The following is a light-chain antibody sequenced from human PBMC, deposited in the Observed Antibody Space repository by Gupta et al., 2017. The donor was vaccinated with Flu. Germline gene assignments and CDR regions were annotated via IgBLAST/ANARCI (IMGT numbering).Light chain of an antibody. J-gene: IGLJ1*01. Sequence: SITISCTGTSIDVGGYNYVSWYQQPPGTAPKLMIDEVSNRPSGVSNRFSGSKSGNTASLTISGLQAEDEADYYCSSYTSSSTDIFGTGTKVTVL. CDR2: EVS. CDR3: SSYTSSSTDI. CDR1: SIDVGGYNY. V-gene: IGLV2-14*01.